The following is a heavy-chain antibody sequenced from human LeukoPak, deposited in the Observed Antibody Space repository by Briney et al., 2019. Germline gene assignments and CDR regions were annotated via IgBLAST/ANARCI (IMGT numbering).Heavy chain of an antibody. J-gene: IGHJ5*02. V-gene: IGHV4-34*01. CDR1: GGSFSGYY. D-gene: IGHD4-23*01. Sequence: KPSETLSLTCAFYGGSFSGYYWSWIPQPPGKGLEWVGEINHSGSTNYNPSLKSRVTISLDTSKNQFSLNLSSVTAADTAVYYCARRHSGGTNWFDPWGQGYLVTVS. CDR3: ARRHSGGTNWFDP. CDR2: INHSGST.